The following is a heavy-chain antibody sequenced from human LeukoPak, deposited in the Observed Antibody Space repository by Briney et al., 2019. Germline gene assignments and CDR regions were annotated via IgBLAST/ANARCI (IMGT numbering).Heavy chain of an antibody. CDR2: ISSDGSNK. CDR1: GFTFSSYG. D-gene: IGHD3-3*01. CDR3: ARPYYDFWPVDY. Sequence: GGSLRLSCAASGFTFSSYGMHWVRQAPGKGLEWVAVISSDGSNKYYADSVKGRFTISRDNSKSTLYLQMNSLRAEDTAVYYCARPYYDFWPVDYWGQGTLVSVSS. J-gene: IGHJ4*02. V-gene: IGHV3-33*01.